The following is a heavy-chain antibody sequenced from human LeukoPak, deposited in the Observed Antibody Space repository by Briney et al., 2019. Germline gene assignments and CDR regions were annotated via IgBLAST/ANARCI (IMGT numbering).Heavy chain of an antibody. V-gene: IGHV3-21*01. Sequence: GGSLRLSCAASGFTFSSYAMSWVRQAPGKGLEWVSSITSGSTYTYYADSVKGRFTISRDDAENSLYLQMNSLRVEDTAVYYCSGYNWFDPWGQGTLVTVSS. J-gene: IGHJ5*02. CDR3: SGYNWFDP. CDR2: ITSGSTYT. CDR1: GFTFSSYA.